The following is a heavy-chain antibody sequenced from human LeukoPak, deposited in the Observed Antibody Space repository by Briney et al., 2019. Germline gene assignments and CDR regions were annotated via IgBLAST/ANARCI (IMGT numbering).Heavy chain of an antibody. CDR1: GFTFSSYW. D-gene: IGHD1-14*01. CDR3: ARSNQADDY. Sequence: GGSLRLPCAASGFTFSSYWMHWVRQVPGKGLVWVARINPGGSSITYADSVKGRFTISRDNAKNTLYQQMDSLRAEDTGVYYCARSNQADDYWGQGTLVTVSS. J-gene: IGHJ4*02. V-gene: IGHV3-74*01. CDR2: INPGGSSI.